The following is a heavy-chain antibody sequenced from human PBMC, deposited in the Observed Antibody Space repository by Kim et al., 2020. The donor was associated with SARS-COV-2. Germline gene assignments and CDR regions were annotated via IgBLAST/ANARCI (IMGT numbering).Heavy chain of an antibody. CDR1: GGSFSGYY. V-gene: IGHV4-34*01. Sequence: SETLSLTCAVYGGSFSGYYWSWIRQPPGKGLEWIGEINHSGSTNYNPSLKSRVTISVDTSKNQFSLKLSSVTAADTAVYYCAREKGYYGSGSSYYFDYWGQGTLVTVSS. D-gene: IGHD3-10*01. CDR2: INHSGST. J-gene: IGHJ4*02. CDR3: AREKGYYGSGSSYYFDY.